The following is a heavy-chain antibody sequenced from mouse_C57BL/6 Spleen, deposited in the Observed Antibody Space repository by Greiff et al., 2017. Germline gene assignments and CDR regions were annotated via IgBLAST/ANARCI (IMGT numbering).Heavy chain of an antibody. Sequence: VQLQQSGAELVKPGASVKISCKASGYTFTDYYINWVKQRPGQGLEWIGKIGPGCGSTYYNEKFKGKATLTADKSSSTAYMQLSSLTSEDSAVYFCSKLYDGYYDYAMDYWGQGTSVTVSS. D-gene: IGHD2-3*01. CDR1: GYTFTDYY. V-gene: IGHV1-77*01. CDR2: IGPGCGST. CDR3: SKLYDGYYDYAMDY. J-gene: IGHJ4*01.